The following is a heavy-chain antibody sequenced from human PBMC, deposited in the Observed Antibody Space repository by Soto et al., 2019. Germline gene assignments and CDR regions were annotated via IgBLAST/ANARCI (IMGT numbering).Heavy chain of an antibody. CDR1: VFNFSSYA. V-gene: IGHV3-23*01. J-gene: IGHJ5*01. CDR2: ISATGGGT. D-gene: IGHD3-16*01. Sequence: LRLSCAASVFNFSSYAMSWVRQAPGKGLEWVSLISATGGGTYYADSVKGRFTISRDNSDNTLYLQVHSLRAEDTAVYYCAKDRRAGGNSAFYFDFGGQGAQV. CDR3: AKDRRAGGNSAFYFDF.